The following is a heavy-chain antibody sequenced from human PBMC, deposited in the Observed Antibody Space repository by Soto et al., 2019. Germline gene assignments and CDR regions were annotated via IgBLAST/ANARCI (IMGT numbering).Heavy chain of an antibody. CDR1: GFTFSRQN. J-gene: IGHJ4*02. Sequence: QGQLVESGGGVVHPGRSLRLSCAASGFTFSRQNMHWVRQAPGKGLEWVAVISYDGSDKYYADSVRGRFTISRDNSKNTVFLQMTSLRTEDTAVYYCVSLVVVTPINMDYWCQGTLVTVSS. CDR2: ISYDGSDK. D-gene: IGHD2-21*02. V-gene: IGHV3-30*03. CDR3: VSLVVVTPINMDY.